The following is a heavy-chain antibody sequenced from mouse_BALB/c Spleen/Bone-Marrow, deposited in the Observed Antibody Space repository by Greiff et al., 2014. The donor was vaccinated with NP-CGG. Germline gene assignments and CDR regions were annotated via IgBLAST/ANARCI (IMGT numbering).Heavy chain of an antibody. D-gene: IGHD2-14*01. Sequence: VQLQQSGTVLARPGASVKMSCKASGYTFTTYWMHWVKQRPGQGLEWIGAVSPGNSDTTYNQKFKGKAKLTAVTSTSTAYMELSSLTNEDSAVYFGTRDAYYRYDETTDYWGQGTSVTVSS. CDR2: VSPGNSDT. V-gene: IGHV1-5*01. J-gene: IGHJ4*01. CDR1: GYTFTTYW. CDR3: TRDAYYRYDETTDY.